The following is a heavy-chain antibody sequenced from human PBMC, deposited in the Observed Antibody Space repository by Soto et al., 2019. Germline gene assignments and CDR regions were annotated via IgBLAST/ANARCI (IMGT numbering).Heavy chain of an antibody. V-gene: IGHV1-2*02. D-gene: IGHD3-10*01. CDR3: ARRRGNYPITEFLQY. Sequence: ASVKVSCKTSGYTIIGYYVHWVRQVPGQGLECMGWINPNNGGTKYAQRFQGRLTMTRDTSINTAYMELSRLTTDDTAVYYCARRRGNYPITEFLQYWGQGTLVTVS. CDR2: INPNNGGT. J-gene: IGHJ1*01. CDR1: GYTIIGYY.